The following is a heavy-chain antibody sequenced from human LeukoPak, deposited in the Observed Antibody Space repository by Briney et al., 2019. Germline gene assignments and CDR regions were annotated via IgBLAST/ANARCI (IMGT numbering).Heavy chain of an antibody. V-gene: IGHV1-46*01. CDR2: INPTGGST. CDR1: GYIFTNYY. J-gene: IGHJ4*02. Sequence: ASVKVSCKASGYIFTNYYMHWVRQAPGEGLEWMGIINPTGGSTSYAQNFQGRVTMTRDTSTSTVYMELSSLRSEDTAVYYCARDHYHKIHSVMVTAPDYWGQGTLVIVSS. CDR3: ARDHYHKIHSVMVTAPDY. D-gene: IGHD2-21*02.